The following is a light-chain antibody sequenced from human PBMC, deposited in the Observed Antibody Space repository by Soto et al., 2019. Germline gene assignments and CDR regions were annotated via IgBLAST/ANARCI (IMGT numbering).Light chain of an antibody. CDR1: QSISSSF. J-gene: IGKJ5*01. V-gene: IGKV3-20*01. CDR2: GAS. CDR3: QQYDNSPIP. Sequence: EIVLTQSPGILSXSPXERASLSCGASQSISSSFLAWYQQKPGQAPRLLIYGASSRATGIPDRFSGTGSETDFTLTISRLEPEDFAVYYCQQYDNSPIPFGQGARLEIK.